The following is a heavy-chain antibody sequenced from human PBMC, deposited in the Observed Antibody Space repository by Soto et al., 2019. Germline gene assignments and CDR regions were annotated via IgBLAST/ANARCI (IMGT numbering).Heavy chain of an antibody. CDR3: ARYCSGGTCYYAMDV. J-gene: IGHJ6*02. D-gene: IGHD2-15*01. CDR1: GYSFTNSW. V-gene: IGHV5-51*01. CDR2: IYPGDSDT. Sequence: GESLKISCRGSGYSFTNSWIAWVRQMPGKGLEWMGIIYPGDSDTTYSPSFQGQVTISADKSSSTAYLQWSSLKASDTAMYYCARYCSGGTCYYAMDVWGQGTTVTVS.